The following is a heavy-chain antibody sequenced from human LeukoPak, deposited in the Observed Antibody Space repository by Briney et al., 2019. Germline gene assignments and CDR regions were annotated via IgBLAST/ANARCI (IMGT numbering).Heavy chain of an antibody. CDR1: GYTFTSYA. Sequence: GASVKVSCKASGYTFTSYAMNWVRPAPGQGLEWMGWISAYNRNTNYAPKLQGRVTMTTDTSTSTAYMELRSLRSDDTAVYYCARLDILTAPVEGVWGQGTTLTVSS. V-gene: IGHV1-18*01. D-gene: IGHD3-9*01. CDR2: ISAYNRNT. J-gene: IGHJ6*02. CDR3: ARLDILTAPVEGV.